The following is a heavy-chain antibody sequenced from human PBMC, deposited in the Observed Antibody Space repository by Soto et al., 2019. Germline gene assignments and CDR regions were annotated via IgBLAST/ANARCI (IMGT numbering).Heavy chain of an antibody. Sequence: SETLSLTCTVSGGSISSYYWSWIRQPPGKGLEWIGYIYYSGSTNYNPSLKSRVTISVDTSKNQFSLKLSSVTAADTAVYYFARSNGDYDXXIDYXGQGTLVTVSS. CDR2: IYYSGST. V-gene: IGHV4-59*08. J-gene: IGHJ4*02. CDR1: GGSISSYY. D-gene: IGHD4-17*01. CDR3: ARSNGDYDXXIDY.